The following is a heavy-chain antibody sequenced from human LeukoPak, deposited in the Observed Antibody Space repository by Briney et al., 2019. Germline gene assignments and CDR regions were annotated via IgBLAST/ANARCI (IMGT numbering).Heavy chain of an antibody. CDR3: ARAVAAPGAFDI. D-gene: IGHD6-19*01. Sequence: PSETLSLTCTVSGASISSRNYWTWVRQFPGKGLEWIGEISRTGGTDYSPSLKTRVTISVDTSKNQFSLKLTSVTAADTAVYYCARAVAAPGAFDIWGQGTMVTVSS. CDR1: GASISSRNY. V-gene: IGHV4-4*02. J-gene: IGHJ3*02. CDR2: ISRTGGT.